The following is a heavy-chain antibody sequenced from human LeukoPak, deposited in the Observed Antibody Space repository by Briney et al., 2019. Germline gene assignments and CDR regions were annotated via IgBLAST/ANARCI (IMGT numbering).Heavy chain of an antibody. Sequence: GASVKVSCKASGYSFINYGITWMRQAPGQGLEWMGWSSPYNGKTNYAQKFQGRVTMTTDTSTNTAYMELRSLRSDDTAVYYCARGGIDIVTVPVSNWFDPWGQGTLVTVSS. CDR3: ARGGIDIVTVPVSNWFDP. J-gene: IGHJ5*02. D-gene: IGHD2/OR15-2a*01. V-gene: IGHV1-18*01. CDR2: SSPYNGKT. CDR1: GYSFINYG.